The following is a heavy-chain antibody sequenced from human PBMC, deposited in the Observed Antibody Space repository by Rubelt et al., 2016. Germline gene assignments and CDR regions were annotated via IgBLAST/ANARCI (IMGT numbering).Heavy chain of an antibody. J-gene: IGHJ4*02. Sequence: QVQLVQSGAEVKKPGASVKVSCKASGYTFTGYYMHWVRQAPGQGLEWMGWINPNRAGTNLEEKFQVGVTMTRGRAISPAYMGRSRLRSDDTAVYYCMAGSGYDYWGQGTLVTVSS. V-gene: IGHV1-2*02. CDR2: INPNRAGT. CDR1: GYTFTGYY. CDR3: MAGSGYDY. D-gene: IGHD3-22*01.